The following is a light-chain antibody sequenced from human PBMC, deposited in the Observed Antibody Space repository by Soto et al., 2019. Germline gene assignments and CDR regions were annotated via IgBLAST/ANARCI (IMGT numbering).Light chain of an antibody. CDR1: SSDVGGYNY. CDR2: DVS. V-gene: IGLV2-14*01. Sequence: QSVLTQPASVSGSPGQSITISFTGTSSDVGGYNYVSWYQQHPGKAPKLMIYDVSNRPSGVSNRFSGSKSGNTASLTISGLQGEDEADYYCSSYTSSSTLLFGGGTKVTVL. CDR3: SSYTSSSTLL. J-gene: IGLJ2*01.